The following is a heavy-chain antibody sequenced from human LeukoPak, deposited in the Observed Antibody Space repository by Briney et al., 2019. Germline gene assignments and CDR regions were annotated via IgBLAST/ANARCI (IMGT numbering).Heavy chain of an antibody. D-gene: IGHD6-6*01. CDR1: GFKMSDYW. CDR2: IKQDGSEI. CDR3: ARQSTAAYSMNFNY. J-gene: IGHJ4*02. V-gene: IGHV3-7*01. Sequence: GGSLRLSCTVSGFKMSDYWMTWVRQAPGKGLEWVANIKQDGSEIYSGDSLKGRFTISRDNAKNSLYLEMNSLRGEDTAVYYCARQSTAAYSMNFNYWGQGTLVTVSS.